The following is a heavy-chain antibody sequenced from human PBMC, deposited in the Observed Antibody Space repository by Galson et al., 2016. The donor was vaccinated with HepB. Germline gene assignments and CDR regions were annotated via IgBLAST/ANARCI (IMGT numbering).Heavy chain of an antibody. J-gene: IGHJ1*01. Sequence: SLRLSCATSGFTFGSVWMSWVRQAPGKGLEWVANIKPDGSERYYVDSLKGRFTISRDNAKNTLYLQMNNLRAEDTAVYYCVLYYYDSSGFVEYFQHWGQGTRVTVSS. D-gene: IGHD3-22*01. CDR1: GFTFGSVW. CDR2: IKPDGSER. V-gene: IGHV3-7*03. CDR3: VLYYYDSSGFVEYFQH.